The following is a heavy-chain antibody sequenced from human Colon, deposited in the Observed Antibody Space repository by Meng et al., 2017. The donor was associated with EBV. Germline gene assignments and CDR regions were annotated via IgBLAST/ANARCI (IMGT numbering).Heavy chain of an antibody. J-gene: IGHJ4*02. CDR1: GDSVRSVTW. V-gene: IGHV4-4*02. CDR3: ARVMRYQLLRFFDY. CDR2: IYHGGSP. Sequence: QAQLQESGPELVKPSGTLSLTCAVSGDSVRSVTWWTWVRQPPGKGLEWIGEIYHGGSPNYNPSLESRVTISVDKSKNQFSLDLTSVTAADTAVYFCARVMRYQLLRFFDYWGQGILVTVSS. D-gene: IGHD2-2*01.